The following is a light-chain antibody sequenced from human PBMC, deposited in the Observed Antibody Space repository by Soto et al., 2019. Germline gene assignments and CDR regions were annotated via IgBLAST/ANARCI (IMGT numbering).Light chain of an antibody. CDR1: QSVSGN. Sequence: EIVMTQSPATLSVSPGERAALSFRASQSVSGNLAWYQQTPVQAPRLLIYGASTRATGIPARFSGSGFGTEFTLTISSLKSEDFAVYYCQQYNYRPPAFGQGTRLEIK. V-gene: IGKV3-15*01. CDR2: GAS. CDR3: QQYNYRPPA. J-gene: IGKJ5*01.